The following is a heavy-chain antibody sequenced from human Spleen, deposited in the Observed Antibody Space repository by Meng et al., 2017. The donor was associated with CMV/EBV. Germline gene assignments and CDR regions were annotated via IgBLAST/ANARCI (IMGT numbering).Heavy chain of an antibody. D-gene: IGHD6-6*01. J-gene: IGHJ6*02. V-gene: IGHV4-59*01. Sequence: SETLSLTCTVSGGSISSYYWSWIRQPPGKGLEWIGYIYYSGSTNYNPSLKSRVTISVDTSKNQFSLKLSSVTAADTAVYYCAREKSSSFRFYYYYYGMDVWGQGTTVTVSS. CDR3: AREKSSSFRFYYYYYGMDV. CDR1: GGSISSYY. CDR2: IYYSGST.